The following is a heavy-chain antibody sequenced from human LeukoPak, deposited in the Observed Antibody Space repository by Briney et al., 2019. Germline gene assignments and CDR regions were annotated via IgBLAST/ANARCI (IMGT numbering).Heavy chain of an antibody. CDR2: IYSSGST. D-gene: IGHD5-12*01. J-gene: IGHJ4*02. CDR3: AKVDIRTAFFDY. Sequence: PSETLSLTCTVSGGSINSYYWSWIRQPAGKGLEWIGRIYSSGSTGYNPSLKSRVTMSLDTSKNQFSLNLSSVTAADTAVYYCAKVDIRTAFFDYWGQGTLVTVSS. V-gene: IGHV4-4*07. CDR1: GGSINSYY.